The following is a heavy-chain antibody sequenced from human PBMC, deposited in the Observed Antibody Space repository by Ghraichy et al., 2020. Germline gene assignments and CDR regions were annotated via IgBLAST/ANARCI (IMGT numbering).Heavy chain of an antibody. D-gene: IGHD3-22*01. CDR2: ISSSGTTI. Sequence: GGSLRLSCAASGFTFSSYEMNWVRQAPGKGLEWVSYISSSGTTIHYADSVKGRFTISRDNTKNSLYLQMNSLRAEDTAVYYCAREDDSSGYYYGISDYWGQGTLVTVSS. CDR1: GFTFSSYE. V-gene: IGHV3-48*03. J-gene: IGHJ4*02. CDR3: AREDDSSGYYYGISDY.